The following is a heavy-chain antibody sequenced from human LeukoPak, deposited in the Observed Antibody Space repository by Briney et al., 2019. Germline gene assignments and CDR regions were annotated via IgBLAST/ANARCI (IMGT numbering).Heavy chain of an antibody. Sequence: GGSLRLSCAASGFTFISYNMNWVRQAPGKGLEWVSSISSSSSSYKYYADSVKGRFTVSRDNAKNSLYLQMNSLRAEDTAVYYCARVGLYCSSTSCYEYYYYYMDVWGKGTTVTVSS. J-gene: IGHJ6*03. CDR2: ISSSSSSYK. CDR1: GFTFISYN. V-gene: IGHV3-21*01. CDR3: ARVGLYCSSTSCYEYYYYYMDV. D-gene: IGHD2-2*01.